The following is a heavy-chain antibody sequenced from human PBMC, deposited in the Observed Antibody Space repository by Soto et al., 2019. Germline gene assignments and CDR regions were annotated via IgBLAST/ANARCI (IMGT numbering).Heavy chain of an antibody. V-gene: IGHV1-69*13. D-gene: IGHD6-19*01. J-gene: IGHJ6*02. CDR1: RVSFSKFV. CDR2: IIPIFGTA. Sequence: GASVKVSCKASRVSFSKFVVTWVLQAPGLGLEWVGGIIPIFGTANYAQKFQGRVTITADESTSTSYMEVNNLRSEDTAVYYCAKVRYSSPMGYYYGMDVWGQGTTVTVS. CDR3: AKVRYSSPMGYYYGMDV.